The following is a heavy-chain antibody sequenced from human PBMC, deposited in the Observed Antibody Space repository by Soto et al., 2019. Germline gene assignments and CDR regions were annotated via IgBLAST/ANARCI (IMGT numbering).Heavy chain of an antibody. J-gene: IGHJ4*02. Sequence: QITLKESGPTLVKPTQTLTLTCTFSGFSFGVSGVGVGWIRQPPGKALEWLALVFWHDDKRYNPSLRRRLTITKHAPKSQAVHTMPNMDPLDAATYFCARAYPYDFDYWGQGNLVSVSS. CDR2: VFWHDDK. CDR1: GFSFGVSGVG. V-gene: IGHV2-5*01. CDR3: ARAYPYDFDY. D-gene: IGHD2-2*02.